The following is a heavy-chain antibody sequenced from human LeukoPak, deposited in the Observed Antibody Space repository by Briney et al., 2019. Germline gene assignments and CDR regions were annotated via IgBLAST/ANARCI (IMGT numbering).Heavy chain of an antibody. J-gene: IGHJ5*02. CDR2: IIPIFGTA. D-gene: IGHD3-22*01. Sequence: ASVNVSCKASGGTFSIYAISWVRQAPGQGLEWMGGIIPIFGTANYAQKFQGRVTITADESTSTAYMELSSLRSEDTAVYYCARGLYDSSGYYYGWFDPWGQGTLVTVSS. V-gene: IGHV1-69*13. CDR3: ARGLYDSSGYYYGWFDP. CDR1: GGTFSIYA.